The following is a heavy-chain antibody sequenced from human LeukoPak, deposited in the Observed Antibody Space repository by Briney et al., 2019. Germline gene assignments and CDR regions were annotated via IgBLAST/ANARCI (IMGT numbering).Heavy chain of an antibody. Sequence: ASVKVSCKASGYTFTSYGISWVRQAAGQGLEWMGWINPNSGGTNYAQKFQGRVTMTRDTSISTAYMELSRLRSDDTAVYYCAREGPYFADYWGQGTLVTVSS. CDR3: AREGPYFADY. CDR1: GYTFTSYG. V-gene: IGHV1-2*02. D-gene: IGHD2/OR15-2a*01. J-gene: IGHJ4*02. CDR2: INPNSGGT.